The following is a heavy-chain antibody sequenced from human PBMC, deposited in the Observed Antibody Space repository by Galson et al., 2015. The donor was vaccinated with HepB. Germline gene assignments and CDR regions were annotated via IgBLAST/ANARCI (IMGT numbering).Heavy chain of an antibody. CDR3: ARGALVVGVAATQNNWFDP. CDR2: INTYNRKT. J-gene: IGHJ5*02. Sequence: SVKVSCKVSGYTFSRYSITWVRQAPGQGLEWMGWINTYNRKTDCAQKFQGRVTMTTDTSTSTAYMELRRLRSDDTAVYYCARGALVVGVAATQNNWFDPWGQGTLVTVSS. CDR1: GYTFSRYS. D-gene: IGHD2-15*01. V-gene: IGHV1-18*01.